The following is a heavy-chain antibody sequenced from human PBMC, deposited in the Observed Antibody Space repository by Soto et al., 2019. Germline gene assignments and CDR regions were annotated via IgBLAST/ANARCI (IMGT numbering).Heavy chain of an antibody. V-gene: IGHV3-21*01. Sequence: EVQLVESGGGLVKPGGSLRLSCAASGFSFSDYSMNWVRQAPGKGLEWVSSISGSSSYIYYTDSLKGRFTVSRDNAKKSLYLQTSSVRAEDTAVYYCAREGAYCSGLGCRDYYHYTDVWGKGTTVTVSS. CDR1: GFSFSDYS. CDR3: AREGAYCSGLGCRDYYHYTDV. J-gene: IGHJ6*03. CDR2: ISGSSSYI. D-gene: IGHD2-15*01.